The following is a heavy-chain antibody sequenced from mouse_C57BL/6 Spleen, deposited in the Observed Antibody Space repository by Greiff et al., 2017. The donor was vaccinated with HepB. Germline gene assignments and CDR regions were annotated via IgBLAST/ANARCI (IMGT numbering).Heavy chain of an antibody. J-gene: IGHJ2*01. CDR3: ARIYYGNYVRFDY. D-gene: IGHD2-1*01. CDR1: GFTFSSYG. CDR2: ISSGGSYT. V-gene: IGHV5-6*01. Sequence: EVKLMESGGDLVKPGGSLKLSCAASGFTFSSYGMSWVRQTPDKRLEWVATISSGGSYTYYPDSVKGRFTISRDNAKNTLYLQMSSLKSEDTAMYYCARIYYGNYVRFDYWGQGTTLTVSS.